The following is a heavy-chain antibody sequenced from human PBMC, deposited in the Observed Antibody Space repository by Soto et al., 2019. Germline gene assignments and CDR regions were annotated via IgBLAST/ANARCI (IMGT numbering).Heavy chain of an antibody. CDR3: ARDSGYCSSTSCYRGYFDY. J-gene: IGHJ4*02. D-gene: IGHD2-2*01. CDR2: IYSGGST. V-gene: IGHV3-53*04. Sequence: EVQLVESGGGLVQPGGSLRLSCAASGFTVSSNYMSWVRQAPGKGLEGVSVIYSGGSTYYADSVKGRFTISRHNSKNTLYLQMNSLRAEDTAVYYCARDSGYCSSTSCYRGYFDYWGQGTLVTVSS. CDR1: GFTVSSNY.